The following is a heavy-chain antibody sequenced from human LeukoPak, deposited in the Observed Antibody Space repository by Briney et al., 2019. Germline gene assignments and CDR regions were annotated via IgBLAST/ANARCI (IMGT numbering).Heavy chain of an antibody. CDR1: GFSFDDYT. CDR3: ARVQYSRMSKGAFDL. D-gene: IGHD6-6*01. J-gene: IGHJ3*01. CDR2: IFWDSSTV. V-gene: IGHV3-9*03. Sequence: SGGSLRLSCSASGFSFDDYTMHWVRQAPGMGLEWVSSIFWDSSTVAYADSVKGRFTISRDNAKNSLYLQMNSLRDEDMALYYCARVQYSRMSKGAFDLWGQGTMVIVSS.